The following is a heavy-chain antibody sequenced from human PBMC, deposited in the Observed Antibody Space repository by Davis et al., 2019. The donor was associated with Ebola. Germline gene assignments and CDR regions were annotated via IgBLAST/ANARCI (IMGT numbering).Heavy chain of an antibody. D-gene: IGHD4-17*01. CDR3: ARGNYGDYIVLYYYNMDV. Sequence: MPSETLSLTCIVSGGSINNYFWSWIRQPPGKGLEWIGNIHYLGNTNYNPSLKSRVTMSVDTSKNQFSLKLSSVTAADTAVYYCARGNYGDYIVLYYYNMDVWGQGTTVTVSS. J-gene: IGHJ6*02. CDR2: IHYLGNT. V-gene: IGHV4-59*01. CDR1: GGSINNYF.